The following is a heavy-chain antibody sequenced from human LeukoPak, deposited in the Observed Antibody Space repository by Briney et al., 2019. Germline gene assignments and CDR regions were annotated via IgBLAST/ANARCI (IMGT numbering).Heavy chain of an antibody. V-gene: IGHV3-30*02. D-gene: IGHD3-3*01. CDR1: GFTFSSYG. CDR2: IRYDGSNK. CDR3: AKDPQPKQFLEWLFPSWFDY. J-gene: IGHJ4*02. Sequence: PGGSLRLSCATSGFTFSSYGMHWVRQAPGKGLEWVAFIRYDGSNKYYADSVKGRFTISRDNSKNTLYLQMNSLRAEDTAVYYCAKDPQPKQFLEWLFPSWFDYWGQGTLVTVSS.